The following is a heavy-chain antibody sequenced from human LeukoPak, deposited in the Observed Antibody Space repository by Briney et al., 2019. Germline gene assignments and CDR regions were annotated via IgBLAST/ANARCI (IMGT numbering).Heavy chain of an antibody. CDR3: ARRDYYYYYMDV. Sequence: GGSLRLSCAASGFTVSSNYMSWVRQAPGEGPEWVSVIYSGGSTYYADSVKGRFTISRDNSKNTLYLQMNSLRAADTAVYYCARRDYYYYYMDVWGKGTTVTVSS. CDR1: GFTVSSNY. J-gene: IGHJ6*03. CDR2: IYSGGST. V-gene: IGHV3-53*01.